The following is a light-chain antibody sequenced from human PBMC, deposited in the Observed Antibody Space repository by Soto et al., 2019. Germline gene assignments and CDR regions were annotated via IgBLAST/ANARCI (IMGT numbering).Light chain of an antibody. V-gene: IGLV1-44*01. CDR2: TTS. J-gene: IGLJ2*01. CDR3: SSWDDSLSGVV. CDR1: SNVGRHE. Sequence: QSVVTQPPSVSGTPGQGVIISCSNVGRHEVSWYQQVPGMAPKLLIQTTSQRPSGVPDRFSASKSGTSASLAIRGLQSDDEADYFCSSWDDSLSGVVFGRGTKLTVL.